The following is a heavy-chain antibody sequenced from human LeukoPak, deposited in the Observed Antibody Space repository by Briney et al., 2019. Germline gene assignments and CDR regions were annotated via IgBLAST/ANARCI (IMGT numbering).Heavy chain of an antibody. CDR2: ISYDGSNK. J-gene: IGHJ4*02. CDR3: ARDALEQGFDY. V-gene: IGHV3-30-3*01. D-gene: IGHD1/OR15-1a*01. Sequence: PGGSLRLSCAASGFTFSSYAMHWVRQAPGKGLEWVAVISYDGSNKYYADSVKGRFTISRDNSKNTLYLQMSSLRAEDTAVYYCARDALEQGFDYWGQGTLVTVSS. CDR1: GFTFSSYA.